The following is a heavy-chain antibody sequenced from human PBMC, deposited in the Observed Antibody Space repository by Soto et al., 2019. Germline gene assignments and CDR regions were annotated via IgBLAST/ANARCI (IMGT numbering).Heavy chain of an antibody. V-gene: IGHV1-69*06. CDR2: IIPIFGTA. CDR1: GGTFSSYA. Sequence: SVKVSCKASGGTFSSYAISWVRQAPGQGLEWMGGIIPIFGTANYAQKFQGRVTITADKSTSTACMELSSLRSEDTAVYYCARDSSGYYSFDYWGQGTLVTVSS. CDR3: ARDSSGYYSFDY. J-gene: IGHJ4*02. D-gene: IGHD3-22*01.